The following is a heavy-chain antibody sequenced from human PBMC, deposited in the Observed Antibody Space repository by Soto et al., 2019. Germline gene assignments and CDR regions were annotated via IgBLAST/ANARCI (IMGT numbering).Heavy chain of an antibody. V-gene: IGHV4-59*08. Sequence: SETLSLTCTVSGGSISSYYWSWIRQPPGKELEWIGYIYSTGSTNYNPSLKSRVTISVDTSKNQFSLKLSSVTAADTAVYYCARVRYYYDSSGYRRNWFDPWGQGTLVTVSS. D-gene: IGHD3-22*01. CDR2: IYSTGST. CDR1: GGSISSYY. J-gene: IGHJ5*02. CDR3: ARVRYYYDSSGYRRNWFDP.